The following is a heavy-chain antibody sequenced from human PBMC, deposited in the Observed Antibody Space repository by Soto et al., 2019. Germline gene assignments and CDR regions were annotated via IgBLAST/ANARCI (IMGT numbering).Heavy chain of an antibody. V-gene: IGHV1-69*13. CDR1: GVTFSSYA. CDR3: AKDDWDVDIVAMTRLYSSGWYYFDY. J-gene: IGHJ4*02. Sequence: SVKVSCKASGVTFSSYAISWVRQAPGQGLEWMGGIIPIFGTANYAQKFQGRVTITADESTSTAYMELSSLRSEDTAVYYCAKDDWDVDIVAMTRLYSSGWYYFDYWGQGTLVTISS. CDR2: IIPIFGTA. D-gene: IGHD5-12*01.